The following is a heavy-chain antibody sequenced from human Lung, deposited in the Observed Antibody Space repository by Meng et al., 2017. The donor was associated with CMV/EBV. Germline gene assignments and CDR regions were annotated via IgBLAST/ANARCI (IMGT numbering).Heavy chain of an antibody. CDR2: IKSKTDGGTT. CDR1: GFTFSTAW. Sequence: GSXRLSCAASGFTFSTAWMSWVRQAPGKGLEWVGRIKSKTDGGTTDYAAPVKGRFTMSRDDLRNTLYLQMNSLKTDDTGVYYCTTGRRFDYWGQGTLVTVSS. V-gene: IGHV3-15*01. J-gene: IGHJ4*02. CDR3: TTGRRFDY.